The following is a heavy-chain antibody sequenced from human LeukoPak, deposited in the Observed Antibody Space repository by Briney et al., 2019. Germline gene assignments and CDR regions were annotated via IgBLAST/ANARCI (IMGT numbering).Heavy chain of an antibody. D-gene: IGHD5-24*01. J-gene: IGHJ4*02. V-gene: IGHV3-21*04. CDR1: GFTFSTYS. CDR3: AELRNTRGGYTWSDC. Sequence: GGSLRLSCAASGFTFSTYSMNWVRQAPGQGLQWVSSISSSSGNTYYADSVQGRFTISRDAAKNTLFLQMNSLRAEDTAVYYCAELRNTRGGYTWSDCWGQGTLVTVSS. CDR2: ISSSSGNT.